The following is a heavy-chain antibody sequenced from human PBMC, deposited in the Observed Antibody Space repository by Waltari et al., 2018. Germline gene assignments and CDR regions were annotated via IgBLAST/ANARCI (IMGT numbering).Heavy chain of an antibody. Sequence: QVQLVQSGAEVKKPGASVKVSCKVSGHSLSELSMHWVRQAPGKGLEWMGGFDPEDGEKIYAQKFQGRVTMTEDTSTDTAYMELSSLRSEDTAVYYCTCSGEMASIGGGYYYGMDVWGQGTTVTVSS. D-gene: IGHD3-10*01. J-gene: IGHJ6*02. CDR1: GHSLSELS. CDR2: FDPEDGEK. CDR3: TCSGEMASIGGGYYYGMDV. V-gene: IGHV1-24*01.